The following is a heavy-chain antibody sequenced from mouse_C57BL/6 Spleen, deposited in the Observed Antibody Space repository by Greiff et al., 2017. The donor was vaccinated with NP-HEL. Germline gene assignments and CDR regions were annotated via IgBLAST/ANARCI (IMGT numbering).Heavy chain of an antibody. V-gene: IGHV3-6*01. CDR1: GYSITSGYY. J-gene: IGHJ4*01. Sequence: EVQLVESGPGLVKPSQSLSLTCSVTGYSITSGYYWNWIRQFPGNKLEWMGYISYDGSNNYNPSLKNRISITRDTSKNQFFLKLNSVTTEDTATYYCASYYSAMDYWGQGTSVTVSS. CDR2: ISYDGSN. D-gene: IGHD1-1*01. CDR3: ASYYSAMDY.